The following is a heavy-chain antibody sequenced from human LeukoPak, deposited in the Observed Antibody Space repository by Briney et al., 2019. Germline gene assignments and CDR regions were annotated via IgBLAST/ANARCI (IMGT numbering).Heavy chain of an antibody. D-gene: IGHD2/OR15-2a*01. J-gene: IGHJ6*02. CDR2: INHRGYT. Sequence: SETLSLTCTVSGGSISSGDYYWSWIRQPPGKGLEWIGEINHRGYTNYYPSLKSRVTISVDTSKNQFSLRLSSVTAADTAVYYCARNDYFGINNGMDVWGQGTTVTVS. CDR3: ARNDYFGINNGMDV. V-gene: IGHV4-61*08. CDR1: GGSISSGDYY.